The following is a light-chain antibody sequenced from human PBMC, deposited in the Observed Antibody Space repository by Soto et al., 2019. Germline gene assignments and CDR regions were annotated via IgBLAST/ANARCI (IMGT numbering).Light chain of an antibody. CDR3: QQRSNWPPWT. CDR2: DAS. CDR1: KSVSSY. J-gene: IGKJ1*01. Sequence: EIVLTQSPATLSLSPGERATLSCRASKSVSSYLAWYQQKPGQAPRLLIYDASNRATGIPARFSGSGSGTDFTLTISSLEPEDFAVYYCQQRSNWPPWTCGQGTKVEIK. V-gene: IGKV3-11*01.